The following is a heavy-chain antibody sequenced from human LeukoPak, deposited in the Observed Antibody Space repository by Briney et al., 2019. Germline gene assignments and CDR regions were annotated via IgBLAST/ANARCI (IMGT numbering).Heavy chain of an antibody. CDR2: ISGSGGST. CDR1: GFTFSSYA. Sequence: PGGSLRLSCAASGFTFSSYAMSWVRQAPGKGLEWVSAISGSGGSTYYADSVKGRFTISRDNSKNTLYLQMNSLRAEDTAVYYCAKGAVAGIRPLYYFDYWGQGTLVTVFS. D-gene: IGHD6-19*01. CDR3: AKGAVAGIRPLYYFDY. J-gene: IGHJ4*02. V-gene: IGHV3-23*01.